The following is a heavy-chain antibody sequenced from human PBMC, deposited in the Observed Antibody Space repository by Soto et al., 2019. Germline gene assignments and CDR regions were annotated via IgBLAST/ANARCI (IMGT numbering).Heavy chain of an antibody. CDR2: IVPVFPSV. D-gene: IGHD6-13*01. CDR1: GGAFNNYA. J-gene: IGHJ6*02. CDR3: AREMPSTAAAYFYSGLNG. V-gene: IGHV1-69*18. Sequence: QVQLVQSGAEVKRPGSSVKVSCKASGGAFNNYAIYWVRQAPGQGLEWLGTIVPVFPSVYYAPRFQGRITITADGSTDTVCVMLTSLKSEDTAVYYCAREMPSTAAAYFYSGLNGWGQGTSVTVSS.